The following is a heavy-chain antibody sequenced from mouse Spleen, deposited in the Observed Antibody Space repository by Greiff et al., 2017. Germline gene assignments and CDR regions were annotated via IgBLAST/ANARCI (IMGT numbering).Heavy chain of an antibody. CDR2: IDPANGNT. D-gene: IGHD4-1*01. V-gene: IGHV14-3*02. CDR1: GFNIKDTY. J-gene: IGHJ1*01. Sequence: EVQLQQSGAELVKPGASVKLSCTASGFNIKDTYMHWVKQRPEQGLEWIGRIDPANGNTKYDPKFQGKATITADTSSNTAYLQLSSLTSEDTAVYYCARHSGKWYFDVWGAGTTVTVSS. CDR3: ARHSGKWYFDV.